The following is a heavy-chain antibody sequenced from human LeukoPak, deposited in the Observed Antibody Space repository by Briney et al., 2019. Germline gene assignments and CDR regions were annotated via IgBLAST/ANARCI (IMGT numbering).Heavy chain of an antibody. CDR3: ARDRVVVVVAATDDAFDI. Sequence: GASVKVSCKASGYTFTGYYMHWVRQAPGQGLEWMGWINPNSGGTNYAQKFQGRVTMTRDTSISTAYMELRSLRSDDTAVYYCARDRVVVVVAATDDAFDIWGQGTMVTVSS. V-gene: IGHV1-2*02. D-gene: IGHD2-15*01. CDR1: GYTFTGYY. CDR2: INPNSGGT. J-gene: IGHJ3*02.